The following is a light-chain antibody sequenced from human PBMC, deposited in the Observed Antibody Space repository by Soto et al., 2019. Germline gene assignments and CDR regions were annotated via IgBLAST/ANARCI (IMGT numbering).Light chain of an antibody. CDR1: QSISPW. Sequence: TQSPGTLSLSPGERVTLSCRASQSISPWLAWYQQRPGKGPKLLIYKASNLQGGVSSRFSGSGSGTEFTLTISGLQPDDFATYYCQQYYTYPWTFGHGTKVEIK. CDR2: KAS. J-gene: IGKJ1*01. CDR3: QQYYTYPWT. V-gene: IGKV1-5*03.